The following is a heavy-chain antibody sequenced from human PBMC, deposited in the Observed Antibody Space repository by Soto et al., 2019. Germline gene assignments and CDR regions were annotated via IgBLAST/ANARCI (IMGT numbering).Heavy chain of an antibody. D-gene: IGHD3-10*01. Sequence: SETLSLTCTVSGGSVSSGSYYWSWIRQPPGKGLEWIGYIYYSGSTNYNPSLKSRVTISVDTSKNQFSLKLSSVTAADTAEYYCAREEITMVRGVILRYYGMDVWGQGTTVTVSS. CDR1: GGSVSSGSYY. V-gene: IGHV4-61*01. J-gene: IGHJ6*02. CDR2: IYYSGST. CDR3: AREEITMVRGVILRYYGMDV.